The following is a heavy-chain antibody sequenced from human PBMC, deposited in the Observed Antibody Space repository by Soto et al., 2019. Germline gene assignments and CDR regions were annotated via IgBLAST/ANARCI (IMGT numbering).Heavy chain of an antibody. J-gene: IGHJ4*02. D-gene: IGHD1-26*01. Sequence: QVQLVQSGAEVKKPGSSVKVSCKASGGTLSSYAISWVRQAPGQGLEWMGGILPIFRTPKYAQKFQGRVTITADASTSTAYMEVSSLRSEDTAVYYCARNLIRGGSSSMELNYLYYWGQGTLVTVSS. V-gene: IGHV1-69*01. CDR2: ILPIFRTP. CDR1: GGTLSSYA. CDR3: ARNLIRGGSSSMELNYLYY.